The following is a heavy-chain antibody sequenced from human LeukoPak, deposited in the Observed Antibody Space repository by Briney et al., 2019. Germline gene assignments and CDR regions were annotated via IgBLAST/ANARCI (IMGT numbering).Heavy chain of an antibody. J-gene: IGHJ6*02. CDR1: GFTLSNYD. CDR3: ARDRGVAGDGHSYGWADYYFGLDV. Sequence: GGSLRLSCAASGFTLSNYDIYWVRQAPGKGLEWVALISYDGNNKYYADSVKGRFTISRDNPKNTLYLQMNSLKPEDTGVYYCARDRGVAGDGHSYGWADYYFGLDVWGQGTTVTVSS. V-gene: IGHV3-30-3*01. CDR2: ISYDGNNK. D-gene: IGHD5-18*01.